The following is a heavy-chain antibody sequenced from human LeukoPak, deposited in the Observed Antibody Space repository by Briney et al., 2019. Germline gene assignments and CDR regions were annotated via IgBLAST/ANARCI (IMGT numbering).Heavy chain of an antibody. CDR2: IYYSGYA. Sequence: SETLSLTCTVSGGSISSYYWSWIRQPPGKGLEWIAYIYYSGYANYNPSLKSRASISVDTSKNLCSLRLSSVTAADTAVYYCARHAIYSGGYSYWFDPWGLGTLVTVSS. D-gene: IGHD1-26*01. V-gene: IGHV4-59*08. CDR3: ARHAIYSGGYSYWFDP. J-gene: IGHJ5*02. CDR1: GGSISSYY.